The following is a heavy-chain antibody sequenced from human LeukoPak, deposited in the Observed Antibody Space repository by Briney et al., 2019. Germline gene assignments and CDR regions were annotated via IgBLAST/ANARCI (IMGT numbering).Heavy chain of an antibody. CDR3: ARGIGDRFRLQHVIDY. V-gene: IGHV1-46*01. Sequence: ASVKVSCKASGYTFTTYYINWVRQAPGQGLEWMGIINPSGGSTSYAQKFQGRVTMTRDMSTSTVYMELSSLRSEDTAVYYCARGIGDRFRLQHVIDYWGQGTLVTVSS. CDR1: GYTFTTYY. CDR2: INPSGGST. D-gene: IGHD2-21*02. J-gene: IGHJ4*02.